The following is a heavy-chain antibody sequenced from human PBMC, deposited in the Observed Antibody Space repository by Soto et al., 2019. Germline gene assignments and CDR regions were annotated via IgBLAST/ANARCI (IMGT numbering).Heavy chain of an antibody. V-gene: IGHV2-5*02. CDR1: GFSLSTSGVG. Sequence: VNPTQTLTLTCTFSGFSLSTSGVGVGWIRQPPGKALEWLALIYWDDDKRYSPSLKSRLTITKDTSKNQVVLTMTNMDPVDTATYYCAHRPLEQLVLGWFDPWAREPWSPSPQ. CDR3: AHRPLEQLVLGWFDP. D-gene: IGHD6-6*01. J-gene: IGHJ5*02. CDR2: IYWDDDK.